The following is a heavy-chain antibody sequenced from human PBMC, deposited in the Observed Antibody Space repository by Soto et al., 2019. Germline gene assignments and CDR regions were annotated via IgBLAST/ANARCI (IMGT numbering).Heavy chain of an antibody. CDR3: ARGDVVGATPAFAPYGMDV. CDR2: IGTAGDT. J-gene: IGHJ6*02. V-gene: IGHV3-13*01. Sequence: EVQLVESGGGLVQPGGSLRLSCAASGFTFSSYDMHWVRQATGKGLEWVSAIGTAGDTYYPGSVKGRFTISRENAKNSLYLQMNSLRAEDTAVHYCARGDVVGATPAFAPYGMDVWGQGTTVTVSS. CDR1: GFTFSSYD. D-gene: IGHD1-26*01.